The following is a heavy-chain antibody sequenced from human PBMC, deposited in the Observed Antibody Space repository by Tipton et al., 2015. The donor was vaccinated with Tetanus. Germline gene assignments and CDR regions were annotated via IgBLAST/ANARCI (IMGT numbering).Heavy chain of an antibody. CDR1: GFTFSSYA. V-gene: IGHV3-23*01. CDR2: ISGSGGST. CDR3: AKDQVRAQYGMDV. Sequence: GSLRLSCAASGFTFSSYAMTWVRQAPGKGLEWVSTISGSGGSTYYADSVKGRFTISRDNSKNTLYLQMNSLRAEDTAVYYCAKDQVRAQYGMDVWGQGTTVTVSS. D-gene: IGHD3-10*01. J-gene: IGHJ6*02.